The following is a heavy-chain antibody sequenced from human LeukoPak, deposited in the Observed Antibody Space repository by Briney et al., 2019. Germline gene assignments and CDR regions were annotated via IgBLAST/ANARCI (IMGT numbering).Heavy chain of an antibody. D-gene: IGHD2-2*01. CDR3: ARHASCSSTSCYNNWFDP. V-gene: IGHV4-59*08. CDR1: GGSISSYY. J-gene: IGHJ5*02. Sequence: SEILSLTCTVSGGSISSYYWSWIRQPPGKGLEWSGYIYYSGSTNYNPSLKSRVTISVDTSKNQFSLKLSSVTAADTAVYYCARHASCSSTSCYNNWFDPWGQGTLVTVSS. CDR2: IYYSGST.